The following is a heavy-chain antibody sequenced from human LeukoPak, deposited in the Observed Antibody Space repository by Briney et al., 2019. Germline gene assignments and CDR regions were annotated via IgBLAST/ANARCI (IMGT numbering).Heavy chain of an antibody. D-gene: IGHD6-13*01. CDR2: VKDDGGYT. V-gene: IGHV3-30*04. CDR3: ARQSLAASGLDS. J-gene: IGHJ4*02. CDR1: GFTFSAYN. Sequence: SGGSLRLSCAVSGFTFSAYNMHWVRQAPGKGLDWVAVVKDDGGYTSYAASVKGRFTISRDNSRNTVVLQMNSLSVDDTAIYYCARQSLAASGLDSWGQGMLVTVSS.